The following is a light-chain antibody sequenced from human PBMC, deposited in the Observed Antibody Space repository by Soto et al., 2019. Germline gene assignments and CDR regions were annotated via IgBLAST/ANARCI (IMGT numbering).Light chain of an antibody. V-gene: IGKV1-5*01. CDR2: DAS. CDR3: QQYEGYSPT. J-gene: IGKJ1*01. CDR1: QSVSSS. Sequence: IPLTPPPSTLSASVGYRVTITCRASQSVSSSLAWYQQKPGKAPNPLIYDASKLQSGVPSRFSGTGSGTEFSLTISSLQPDDFATYYCQQYEGYSPTFGQGAKVDIK.